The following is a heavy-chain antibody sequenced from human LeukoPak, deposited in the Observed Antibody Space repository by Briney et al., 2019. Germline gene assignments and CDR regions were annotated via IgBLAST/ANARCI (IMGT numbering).Heavy chain of an antibody. D-gene: IGHD5-12*01. CDR2: ISSNGGST. CDR3: AREGYSGYDWMSGGDAFDI. J-gene: IGHJ3*02. Sequence: GGSLRLSCAASGFTFSSYAMHWVRQAPGKGLEYVSAISSNGGSTYYANSVKGRFTISRDNSKNTLYLQMGSLRAEDMAVYYCAREGYSGYDWMSGGDAFDIWGQGTMVTVSS. V-gene: IGHV3-64*01. CDR1: GFTFSSYA.